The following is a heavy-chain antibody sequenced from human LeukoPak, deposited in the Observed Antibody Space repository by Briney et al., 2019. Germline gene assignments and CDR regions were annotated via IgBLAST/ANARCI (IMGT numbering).Heavy chain of an antibody. CDR1: GSTFSSYA. Sequence: GGSLRLSCAASGSTFSSYAMSWVRQAPGKGLEWVSAISGSGGSTYYADSVKGRFTISRDNSKNTLYLQMNSLRAEDTAVYYCAKRFRRSPVVVVAATYNWFDPWGQGTLVTVSS. D-gene: IGHD2-15*01. CDR3: AKRFRRSPVVVVAATYNWFDP. J-gene: IGHJ5*02. CDR2: ISGSGGST. V-gene: IGHV3-23*01.